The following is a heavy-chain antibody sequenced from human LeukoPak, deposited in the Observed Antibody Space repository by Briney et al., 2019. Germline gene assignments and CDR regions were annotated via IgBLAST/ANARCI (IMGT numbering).Heavy chain of an antibody. Sequence: GGSLRLSCAASGFTFDDYAMGWVRQAPGRGLEWVSGISSKGGNIGYADSVKGRFTISRDNAKNSLYLQLNSLTAEDTALYYCARVDSDCSGGSCYTGLFDSWGQGALVTVSS. D-gene: IGHD2-15*01. V-gene: IGHV3-20*04. CDR1: GFTFDDYA. CDR2: ISSKGGNI. J-gene: IGHJ4*02. CDR3: ARVDSDCSGGSCYTGLFDS.